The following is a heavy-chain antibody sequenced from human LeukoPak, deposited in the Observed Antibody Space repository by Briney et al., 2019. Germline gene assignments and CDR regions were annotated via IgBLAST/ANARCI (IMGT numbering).Heavy chain of an antibody. D-gene: IGHD2-15*01. CDR1: GYTFTGYY. V-gene: IGHV1-2*02. J-gene: IGHJ5*02. Sequence: ASVRVSCKASGYTFTGYYMHWVRQAPGQGLEWMRWIDPNSGGTNYTQKFQGRVTMTRDTSISTAYMELSRLTSDDTAMYYCARDRMSRWYCSGGSCYSADPWGQGTLVTVSS. CDR3: ARDRMSRWYCSGGSCYSADP. CDR2: IDPNSGGT.